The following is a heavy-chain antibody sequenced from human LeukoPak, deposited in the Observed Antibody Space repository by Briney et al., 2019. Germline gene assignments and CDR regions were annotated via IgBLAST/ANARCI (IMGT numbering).Heavy chain of an antibody. V-gene: IGHV4-34*01. J-gene: IGHJ6*02. CDR1: GGSFSGYY. CDR3: ARHILTGYPILYYYYGMDV. CDR2: INHSGST. Sequence: SETLSLTCAVYGGSFSGYYWSWIRQPPGKGLEWIGEINHSGSTNYNPSLKSRVTISVDTSKNQFSLKLSSVTAADTAVYYCARHILTGYPILYYYYGMDVWGQGTTVTVS. D-gene: IGHD3-9*01.